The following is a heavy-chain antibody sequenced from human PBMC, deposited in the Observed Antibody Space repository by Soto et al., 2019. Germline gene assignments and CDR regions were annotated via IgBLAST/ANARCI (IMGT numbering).Heavy chain of an antibody. CDR3: ARKDKSGYFNWFDP. CDR2: IFPSDSDT. V-gene: IGHV5-51*01. CDR1: GYRFTSYC. J-gene: IGHJ5*02. Sequence: GESLKISCRTSGYRFTSYCIALVLQMPGKGLEWMGIIFPSDSDTRYSPSFQGQVTISADRSTSTVLLQWASLKASDTAVYFCARKDKSGYFNWFDPWGQGTLVTVSS. D-gene: IGHD3-22*01.